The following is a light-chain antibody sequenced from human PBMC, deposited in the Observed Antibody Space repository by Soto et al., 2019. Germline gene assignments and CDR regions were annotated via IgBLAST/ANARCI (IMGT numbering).Light chain of an antibody. CDR1: SSDVGRYNR. CDR3: SLYTTNSTFV. J-gene: IGLJ1*01. CDR2: EVR. Sequence: QSALTQPPSVSGSPGQSVTISCTGTSSDVGRYNRVSWYQQPPGTAPKLLIYEVRNRPSGVPDRFSGSRSVNTASLTISGLQAEDEADYYCSLYTTNSTFVFGAGTKVTVL. V-gene: IGLV2-18*01.